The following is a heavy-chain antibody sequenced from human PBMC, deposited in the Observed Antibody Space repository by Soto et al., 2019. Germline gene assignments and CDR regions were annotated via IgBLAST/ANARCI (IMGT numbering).Heavy chain of an antibody. CDR3: ARDRYYDFWSGYRSSYYYYGMDV. D-gene: IGHD3-3*01. CDR2: IFYSGTI. J-gene: IGHJ6*02. V-gene: IGHV4-39*02. CDR1: GGSLSSSTYN. Sequence: PSETLSLTCTVSGGSLSSSTYNWGWIRQPPGKGLEWFGGIFYSGTIYYNPSLKSRVTISVDTSKNQFSLRLTSVTAADTAVYFCARDRYYDFWSGYRSSYYYYGMDVWGQGTTVTVSS.